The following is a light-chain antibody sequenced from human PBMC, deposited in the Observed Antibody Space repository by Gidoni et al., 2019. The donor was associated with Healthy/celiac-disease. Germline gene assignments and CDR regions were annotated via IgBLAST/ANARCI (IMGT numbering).Light chain of an antibody. CDR2: AAS. CDR3: QKYNSAPQA. Sequence: DIQMTQSPSSLSASVGDRVTITCRASQGISNYLAWYQQKPGKVPKLLIYAASTLQSGVPSRFSGSGSGTDFTLTISSLQPEDVATYYCQKYNSAPQAFXXXTRXEIK. CDR1: QGISNY. V-gene: IGKV1-27*01. J-gene: IGKJ5*01.